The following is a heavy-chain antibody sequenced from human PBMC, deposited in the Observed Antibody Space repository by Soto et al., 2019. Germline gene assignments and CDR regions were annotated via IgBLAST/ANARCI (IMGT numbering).Heavy chain of an antibody. CDR3: AIDSDGGY. V-gene: IGHV3-23*04. J-gene: IGHJ4*02. D-gene: IGHD2-15*01. CDR1: GFTFSIYS. CDR2: ISATTGNT. Sequence: EVRLVESGGGLVQPGGSLRLSCAASGFTFSIYSMIWVRQAPGKGLEWVSGISATTGNTYYTNSVKGRFTISRDNFENTLFLQMNNLRAEDTALYYCAIDSDGGYWGQGTLVTVSS.